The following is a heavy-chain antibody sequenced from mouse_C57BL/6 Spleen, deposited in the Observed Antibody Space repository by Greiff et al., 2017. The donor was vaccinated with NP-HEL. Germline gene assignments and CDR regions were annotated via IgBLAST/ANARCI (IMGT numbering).Heavy chain of an antibody. D-gene: IGHD1-1*01. J-gene: IGHJ1*03. CDR2: INPNNGGT. CDR3: ARSPYGSSYWYFDV. CDR1: GYTFTDYN. Sequence: EVQLQQSGPELVKPGASVKMSCKASGYTFTDYNMHWVKQSHGKSLEWIGYINPNNGGTSYNQKFKGKATLTVNKSSSTAYMELRSLTSEDSAVYYCARSPYGSSYWYFDVWGTGTTVTVSS. V-gene: IGHV1-22*01.